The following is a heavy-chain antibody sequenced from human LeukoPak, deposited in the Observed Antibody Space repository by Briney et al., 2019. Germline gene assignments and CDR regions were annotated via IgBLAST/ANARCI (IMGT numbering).Heavy chain of an antibody. Sequence: GGSLRLSCAASGFIFSSYEMNWVRQAPGKGLEWVSYISSSGGTIYYADSVKGRFTISRDNTKNSLYLQMNSLRAEDTAVYYCARDPGGSGSPLDYWGQGTLVTVSS. J-gene: IGHJ4*02. CDR3: ARDPGGSGSPLDY. D-gene: IGHD3-10*01. V-gene: IGHV3-48*03. CDR1: GFIFSSYE. CDR2: ISSSGGTI.